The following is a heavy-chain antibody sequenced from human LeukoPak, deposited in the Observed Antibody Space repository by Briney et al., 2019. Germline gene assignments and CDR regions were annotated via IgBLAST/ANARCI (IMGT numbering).Heavy chain of an antibody. CDR1: GGSISSYY. CDR3: ARVRRSHYYYYYMDV. J-gene: IGHJ6*03. D-gene: IGHD4-17*01. CDR2: IYTSGST. V-gene: IGHV4-4*07. Sequence: PSETLSLTCTVSGGSISSYYWSWIRQPAGKGLEWIGRIYTSGSTNYNPSLKSRVTMSVDTSKNQFSLKPSSVTAADTAVYYCARVRRSHYYYYYMDVWGKGTTVTVSS.